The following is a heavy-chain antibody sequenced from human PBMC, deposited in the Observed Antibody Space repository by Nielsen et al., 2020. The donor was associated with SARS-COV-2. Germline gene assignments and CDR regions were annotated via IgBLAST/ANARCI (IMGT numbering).Heavy chain of an antibody. D-gene: IGHD6-13*01. Sequence: SETLSLTCTVSGGSINSYYWSWIRQPPGKGLEWIGYIYYSGNTIYNPSIKSRVTISVDTSKNQFSLQLSSVTAADTAVYYCARVGIAGFDYWGQGTLVTVSS. J-gene: IGHJ4*02. CDR3: ARVGIAGFDY. V-gene: IGHV4-59*01. CDR2: IYYSGNT. CDR1: GGSINSYY.